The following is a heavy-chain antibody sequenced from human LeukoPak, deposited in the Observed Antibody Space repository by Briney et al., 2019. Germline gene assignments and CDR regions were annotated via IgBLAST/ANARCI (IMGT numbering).Heavy chain of an antibody. J-gene: IGHJ5*02. D-gene: IGHD3-3*01. Sequence: PSETLSLTCTVSGGSISSSSYYWGWIRQPPGKGLEWIGSIYYSGSTYYNPSLKGRVTISVNTSKNQFSLKLSSVTAADTAVYYCARRSITIFGVNPWGQGTLVTVSS. CDR1: GGSISSSSYY. CDR2: IYYSGST. CDR3: ARRSITIFGVNP. V-gene: IGHV4-39*01.